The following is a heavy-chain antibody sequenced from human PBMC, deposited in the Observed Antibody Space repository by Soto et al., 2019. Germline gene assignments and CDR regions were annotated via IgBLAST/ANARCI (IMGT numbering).Heavy chain of an antibody. CDR2: MNPNSGNT. J-gene: IGHJ6*02. Sequence: QVQLVQSGAEVKKPGASVKVSCKASGYTFTSYDINWVRQATGQGLEWMGWMNPNSGNTGYAQKFQVRVTMTRNTTISTADMALSSLRSEDTAVYYCASRGYSSSWYYYYYYGMDVWGQGTTVTVSS. CDR1: GYTFTSYD. V-gene: IGHV1-8*01. CDR3: ASRGYSSSWYYYYYYGMDV. D-gene: IGHD6-13*01.